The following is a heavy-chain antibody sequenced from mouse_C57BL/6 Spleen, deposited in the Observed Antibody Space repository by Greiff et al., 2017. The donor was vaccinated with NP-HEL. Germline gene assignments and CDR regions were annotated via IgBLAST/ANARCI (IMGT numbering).Heavy chain of an antibody. CDR1: GFNIKDYY. CDR2: IDPEDGET. CDR3: ASDYYGSSSQAWFAY. D-gene: IGHD1-1*01. Sequence: EVQLQQSGAELVKPGASVKLSCTASGFNIKDYYMHWVKQRTEQGLEWIGRIDPEDGETKYAPKFQGKATITADTSSNTAYLQLSSLTAEDTAVYYCASDYYGSSSQAWFAYWGQGTLVTVSA. J-gene: IGHJ3*01. V-gene: IGHV14-2*01.